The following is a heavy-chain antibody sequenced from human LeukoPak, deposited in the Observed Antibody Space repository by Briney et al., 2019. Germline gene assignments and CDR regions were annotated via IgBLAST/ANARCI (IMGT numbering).Heavy chain of an antibody. CDR3: ARAIRL. J-gene: IGHJ4*02. CDR1: GFSFSSYV. Sequence: GGSLRLSCAASGFSFSSYVMAWVRQTPGKGLEWVSAITGSGGSTYYADSVRGRFTISRDNSENTLYLQMNSLRAEDTGIYYCARAIRLWGQGTLVTVSS. CDR2: ITGSGGST. D-gene: IGHD1-1*01. V-gene: IGHV3-23*01.